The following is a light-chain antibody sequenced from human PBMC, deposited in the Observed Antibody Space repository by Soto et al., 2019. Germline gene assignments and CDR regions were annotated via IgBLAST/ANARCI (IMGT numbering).Light chain of an antibody. J-gene: IGKJ4*01. CDR3: QQVYTYPLT. Sequence: IQLTQSPSSLSASVRDRVTITCRASQGISSYLEWYQQKPGKVPKLLISPASTLESGVPLRFSGSGFGTDFTLTISSLQPEDFATYYCQQVYTYPLTFGGGTKVEIK. V-gene: IGKV1-9*01. CDR2: PAS. CDR1: QGISSY.